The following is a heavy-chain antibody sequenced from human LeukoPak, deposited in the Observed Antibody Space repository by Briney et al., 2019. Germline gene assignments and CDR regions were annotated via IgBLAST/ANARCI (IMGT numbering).Heavy chain of an antibody. Sequence: GGSLRLSCAASGFTFSSYGMHWVRQAPGKGLEWVAVISYDGSNKYYADSVKGRFTISRDNSKNTLYLQMNSLRAEDTAVYYCAKIPIQLEPFDYWGQGTLVTVSS. CDR3: AKIPIQLEPFDY. J-gene: IGHJ4*02. D-gene: IGHD5-18*01. CDR2: ISYDGSNK. V-gene: IGHV3-30*18. CDR1: GFTFSSYG.